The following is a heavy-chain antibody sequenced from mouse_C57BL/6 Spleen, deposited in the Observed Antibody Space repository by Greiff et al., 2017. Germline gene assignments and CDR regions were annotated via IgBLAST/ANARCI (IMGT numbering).Heavy chain of an antibody. CDR1: GYSITSGYY. V-gene: IGHV3-6*01. Sequence: DVQLQESGPGLVKPSQSLSLTCSVTGYSITSGYYWNWIRQFPGNKLEWMGYIRYDGSNNYNPSLKNRISITRETSKNQFFLKLTSVTSEDTATYYCASSNRPWVCAYWGQGTLVTVSA. J-gene: IGHJ3*01. CDR2: IRYDGSN. CDR3: ASSNRPWVCAY. D-gene: IGHD2-5*01.